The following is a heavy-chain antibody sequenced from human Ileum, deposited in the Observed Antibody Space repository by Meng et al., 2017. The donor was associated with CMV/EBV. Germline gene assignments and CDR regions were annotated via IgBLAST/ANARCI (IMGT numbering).Heavy chain of an antibody. CDR1: GLTFSDYY. D-gene: IGHD4-17*01. Sequence: ASGLTFSDYYMSWIRQAPGKGLEWVSYISSSGSPIYYADSLKGRFTISRDNAQNSLYLQMNSLRADDTAVYYCARDRGYGDYEPAHPWGQGTLVTVSS. V-gene: IGHV3-11*01. CDR2: ISSSGSPI. CDR3: ARDRGYGDYEPAHP. J-gene: IGHJ5*02.